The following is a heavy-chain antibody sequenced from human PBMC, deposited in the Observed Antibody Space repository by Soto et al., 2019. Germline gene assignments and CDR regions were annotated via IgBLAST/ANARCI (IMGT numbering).Heavy chain of an antibody. Sequence: QVQLQESGPGLVKPSETLSLSCTVSGDTSTSYYWGWIRQAPGKGLEWIGHIHNSGTSTHNPSLNGRVTISIDMSKKQFSLKLTCLSSADTAVYYCARDFYDSVGYTWFDSWSQGTLVTVSS. CDR2: IHNSGTS. J-gene: IGHJ5*01. CDR3: ARDFYDSVGYTWFDS. CDR1: GDTSTSYY. D-gene: IGHD3-22*01. V-gene: IGHV4-59*01.